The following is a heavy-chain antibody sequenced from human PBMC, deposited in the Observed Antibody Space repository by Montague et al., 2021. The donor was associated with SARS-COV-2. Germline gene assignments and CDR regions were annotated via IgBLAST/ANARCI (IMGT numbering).Heavy chain of an antibody. CDR3: APREWELGAFDI. J-gene: IGHJ3*02. Sequence: SLSLSLSASGFTFSSYEMNWVRQAPGKGLEWVSYISSSGSTIYYADSVKGRFTISRDNAKNSLYLQMNSLRAEDTAVYYCAPREWELGAFDIWGQGTMVTVSS. V-gene: IGHV3-48*03. CDR2: ISSSGSTI. CDR1: GFTFSSYE. D-gene: IGHD1-26*01.